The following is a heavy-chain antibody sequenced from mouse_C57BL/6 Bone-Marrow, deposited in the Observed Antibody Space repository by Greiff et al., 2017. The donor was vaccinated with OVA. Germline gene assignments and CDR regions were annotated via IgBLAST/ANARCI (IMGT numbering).Heavy chain of an antibody. V-gene: IGHV6-3*01. CDR3: TGREVVYYFDY. CDR1: GFTFSNYW. CDR2: IRLKSDNYAT. Sequence: DVQLVESGGGLVQPGGSMKLSCVASGFTFSNYWMNWVRQSPEKGLEWVAQIRLKSDNYATHYAESVKGRFTISRDDSKSSVYLQMNNLRAEDTGIYYCTGREVVYYFDYWGQGTTLTVSS. J-gene: IGHJ2*01.